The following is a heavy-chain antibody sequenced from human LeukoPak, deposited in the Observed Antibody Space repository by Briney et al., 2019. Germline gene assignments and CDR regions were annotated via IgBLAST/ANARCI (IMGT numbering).Heavy chain of an antibody. D-gene: IGHD6-6*01. CDR1: GFTFSGFW. Sequence: GGSLRLSCAVSGFTFSGFWMSWSRQAPGKGLEWVASINSDGSEGYYADVVKGRFTISRDNAKNSLHLQINSLRAEDTAVYYCARSSYSSSSSVWGQGTMVTVSS. CDR2: INSDGSEG. J-gene: IGHJ3*01. CDR3: ARSSYSSSSSV. V-gene: IGHV3-7*03.